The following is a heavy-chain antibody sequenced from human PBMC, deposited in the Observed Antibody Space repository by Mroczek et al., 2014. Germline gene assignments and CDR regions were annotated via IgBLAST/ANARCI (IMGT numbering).Heavy chain of an antibody. Sequence: QVQLVQSGPGLVKPSQTLALICTVSGGSIGSGEYQWSWIRQPPGRGLEWIGNIYYRGSTSYNPSLRSRIIISLDTSQNQFSLKLNSVTAADTAVYYCARRRSDYFDYWGQGTLVTVSP. CDR1: GGSIGSGEYQ. CDR2: IYYRGST. V-gene: IGHV4-30-4*01. J-gene: IGHJ4*02. CDR3: ARRRSDYFDY.